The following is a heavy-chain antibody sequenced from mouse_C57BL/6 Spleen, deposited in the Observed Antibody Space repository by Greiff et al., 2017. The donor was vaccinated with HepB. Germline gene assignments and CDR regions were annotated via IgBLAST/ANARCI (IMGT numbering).Heavy chain of an antibody. CDR3: ACGSGYWCFDF. CDR2: IYPGGGAT. J-gene: IGHJ1*03. CDR1: GYTFSSYW. D-gene: IGHD6-1*01. V-gene: IGHV1-80*01. Sequence: VKLVESGAELVKPGASVKISCKASGYTFSSYWMNWVKQRPGKGLEWIGQIYPGGGATNYNGKFKGKATLTVDKSSSTAYMQLSSLTSEDSAVYFCACGSGYWCFDFWGKGTTVTVSS.